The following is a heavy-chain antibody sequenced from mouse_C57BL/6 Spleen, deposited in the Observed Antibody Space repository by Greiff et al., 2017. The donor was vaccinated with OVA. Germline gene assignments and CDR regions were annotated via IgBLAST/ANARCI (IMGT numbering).Heavy chain of an antibody. V-gene: IGHV5-6*01. Sequence: EVHLVESGGDLVKPGGSLKLSCAASGFTFSSYGMSWVRQTPDKRLEWVATISSGGSYTYYPDSVKGRFTISRDNAKNTLYLQMSSLKSEDTAMYYGARSDEGYFDVWGTGTTVTVSS. CDR2: ISSGGSYT. J-gene: IGHJ1*03. CDR1: GFTFSSYG. CDR3: ARSDEGYFDV.